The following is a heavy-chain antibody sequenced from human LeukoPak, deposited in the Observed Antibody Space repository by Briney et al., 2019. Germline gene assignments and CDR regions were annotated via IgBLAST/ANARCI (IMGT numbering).Heavy chain of an antibody. CDR1: GFTFSSYG. CDR2: ISSSSSYI. J-gene: IGHJ3*02. CDR3: ARETGSYSGDAFDI. Sequence: RAGRSLRLSCAASGFTFSSYGMHWVRQAPGKGLEWVSSISSSSSYIYYADSVKGRFTISRDNAKNSLYLQMNSLRAEDTAVYYCARETGSYSGDAFDIWGQGTMVTVSS. V-gene: IGHV3-21*01. D-gene: IGHD1-26*01.